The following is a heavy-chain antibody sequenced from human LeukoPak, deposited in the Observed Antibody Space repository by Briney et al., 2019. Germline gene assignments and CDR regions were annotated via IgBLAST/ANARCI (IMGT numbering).Heavy chain of an antibody. J-gene: IGHJ4*02. Sequence: KTSETLSLTCTVSGGSISGSSYYWGWIRQPPGKGLEWIGNIYYSGSTYYNPSLKSRVTISVDTSKNQFSLKLSSVTAADTAVYYCARVRSERRSSSWTFDYWGQGTLVTVSS. V-gene: IGHV4-39*07. CDR2: IYYSGST. CDR1: GGSISGSSYY. D-gene: IGHD6-13*01. CDR3: ARVRSERRSSSWTFDY.